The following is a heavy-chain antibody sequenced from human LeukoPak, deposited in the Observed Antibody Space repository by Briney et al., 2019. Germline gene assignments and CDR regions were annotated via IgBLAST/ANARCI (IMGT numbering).Heavy chain of an antibody. CDR1: RFTFSSYT. D-gene: IGHD5-12*01. Sequence: GGSLRLSCSASRFTFSSYTMNWVRQAPGKGLEWVSTISASGDSTYYADSVKGRITISRDDSKNTLYLQMNSLRAEDTAIYYCAKNGDGGYENWGQGTLVTVSS. J-gene: IGHJ4*02. CDR3: AKNGDGGYEN. CDR2: ISASGDST. V-gene: IGHV3-23*01.